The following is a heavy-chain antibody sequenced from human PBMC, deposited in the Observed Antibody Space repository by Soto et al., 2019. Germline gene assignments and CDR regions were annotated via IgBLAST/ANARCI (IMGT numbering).Heavy chain of an antibody. Sequence: QVQLVESGGGVVHPGRSRRLSCAASGFTFSSYAMHWVRQAPGKGLEWVAVISYDGSNKYYADSVKGRFTIPRDNSKNTLSLQMNSLRSEDKAVYYWARTYSGYDFSYYYVMDVWCQGTTVTVAS. J-gene: IGHJ6*02. CDR3: ARTYSGYDFSYYYVMDV. D-gene: IGHD5-12*01. CDR1: GFTFSSYA. V-gene: IGHV3-30-3*01. CDR2: ISYDGSNK.